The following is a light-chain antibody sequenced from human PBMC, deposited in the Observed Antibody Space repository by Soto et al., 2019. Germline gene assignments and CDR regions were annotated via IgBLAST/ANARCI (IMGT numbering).Light chain of an antibody. CDR3: QQYGSSPFT. J-gene: IGKJ3*01. CDR2: GTS. V-gene: IGKV3-20*01. CDR1: QSVSSKY. Sequence: EIEVTQSPGTLSLSPGERATLSCRASQSVSSKYLAWYQQKPGQAPRVLIYGTSIRASGVPERFSGGGSGTDFTLTITRLEPEDFAVYYCQQYGSSPFTFGPGTKVDFK.